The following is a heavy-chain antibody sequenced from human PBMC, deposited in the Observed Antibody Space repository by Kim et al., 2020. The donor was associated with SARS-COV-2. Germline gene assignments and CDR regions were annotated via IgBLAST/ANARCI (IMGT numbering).Heavy chain of an antibody. CDR2: ISYDGSNI. V-gene: IGHV3-30-3*01. CDR1: GFTFSSCN. J-gene: IGHJ6*02. CDR3: ARDSWGSGSDRGLGMDV. D-gene: IGHD3-10*01. Sequence: GGSLRLSCATSGFTFSSCNMHWVRQAPGKGLEWVAAISYDGSNIYYADPVKGRFTISRDNSKSTLSLQMNNLRAEDTAVYYCARDSWGSGSDRGLGMDVWGQGTTVTVSS.